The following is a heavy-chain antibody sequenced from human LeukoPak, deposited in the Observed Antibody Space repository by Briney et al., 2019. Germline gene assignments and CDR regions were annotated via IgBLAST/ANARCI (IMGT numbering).Heavy chain of an antibody. CDR2: INPNSGGT. CDR3: ARDRSTQRNRFDP. V-gene: IGHV1-2*02. J-gene: IGHJ5*02. CDR1: GYTFTGYY. D-gene: IGHD6-25*01. Sequence: ASVKVSCKASGYTFTGYYMHWVRQAPGQGLEWMGWINPNSGGTNYAQKFQGRVTMTRDTSISTAYMELSRLRSDDTAVYYCARDRSTQRNRFDPWGQGTLVTVSS.